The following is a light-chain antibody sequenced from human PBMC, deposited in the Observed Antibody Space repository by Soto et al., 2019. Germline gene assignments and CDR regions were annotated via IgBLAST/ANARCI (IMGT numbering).Light chain of an antibody. CDR1: QSVLYSSNNKNY. CDR2: WAS. Sequence: DIVMTQSPDSLAVSLGERATINCKSSQSVLYSSNNKNYLAWYQQKPGQPPKLLIYWASTRESGVPDRFSGSGSETDFTLTSSRRQAEDVAVYYCQQDYSTRTFGEGTKVEIK. J-gene: IGKJ1*01. V-gene: IGKV4-1*01. CDR3: QQDYSTRT.